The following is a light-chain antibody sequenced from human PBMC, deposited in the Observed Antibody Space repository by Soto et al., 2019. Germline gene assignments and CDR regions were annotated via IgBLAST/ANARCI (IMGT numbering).Light chain of an antibody. CDR3: ETWDTNVVV. V-gene: IGLV4-60*02. Sequence: QLVLTQSSSASASLGSSVKHTCTLSSGHSTYIIAWHQQQPGKAPRYLMKLEGSGSYNKGSGIPDRFSGSSSGADRYLTISNLQFEDEADYYCETWDTNVVVFGGGTQLTVL. CDR2: LEGSGSY. J-gene: IGLJ2*01. CDR1: SGHSTYI.